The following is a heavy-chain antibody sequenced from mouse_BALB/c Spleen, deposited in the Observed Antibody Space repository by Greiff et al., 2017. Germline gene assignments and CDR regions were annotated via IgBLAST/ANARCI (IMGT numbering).Heavy chain of an antibody. J-gene: IGHJ3*01. V-gene: IGHV3-2*02. CDR1: GYSITSDYA. CDR2: ISYSGST. D-gene: IGHD2-14*01. CDR3: ARSYYRYDDGFAY. Sequence: EVKLLESGPGLVKPSQSLSLTCTVTGYSITSDYAWNWIRQFPGNKLEWMGYISYSGSTSYNPSLKSRISITRDTSKNQFFLQLNSVTTEDTATYYCARSYYRYDDGFAYWGQGTLVTVSA.